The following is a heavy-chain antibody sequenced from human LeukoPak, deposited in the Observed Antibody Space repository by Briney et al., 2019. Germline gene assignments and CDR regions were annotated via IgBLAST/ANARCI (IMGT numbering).Heavy chain of an antibody. CDR3: AHLRIFGVPSIPEEDY. Sequence: GGSLRLSCAASGFTFSSYAMSWVRQAPGKGLEGVSAISGSGGSTYYADSVKGRFTISRDNSKNTLYLQMNSLRAEDTAVYYCAHLRIFGVPSIPEEDYWGQGTLVTVSS. CDR2: ISGSGGST. D-gene: IGHD3-3*01. CDR1: GFTFSSYA. J-gene: IGHJ4*02. V-gene: IGHV3-23*01.